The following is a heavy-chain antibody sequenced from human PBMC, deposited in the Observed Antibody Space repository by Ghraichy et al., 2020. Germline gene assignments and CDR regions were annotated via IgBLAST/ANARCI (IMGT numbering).Heavy chain of an antibody. CDR1: GFTFSSYA. CDR3: AKGGYGSYYFDY. V-gene: IGHV3-23*01. D-gene: IGHD3-10*01. Sequence: GSLRLSCAASGFTFSSYAMSWVRQAPGKGLEWVSAISGSGGSTYYADSVKGRFTISRDNSKNTLYLQMNSLRAEDTAVYYCAKGGYGSYYFDYWGQGTLVTVSS. J-gene: IGHJ4*02. CDR2: ISGSGGST.